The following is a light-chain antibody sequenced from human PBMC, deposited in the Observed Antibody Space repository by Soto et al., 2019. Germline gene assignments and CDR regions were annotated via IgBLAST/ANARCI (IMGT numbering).Light chain of an antibody. Sequence: QSALTQPPSASGSPGQSVTISCTGTSSDVGAYNYVSWYQQHPGKAPKLMISEVNKRPSGVPDRFSGSKSGNTASLTVSGGQPDEEADYYCSPYGDPNKSNYVFGTGTKVTVL. J-gene: IGLJ1*01. CDR1: SSDVGAYNY. CDR2: EVN. V-gene: IGLV2-8*01. CDR3: SPYGDPNKSNYV.